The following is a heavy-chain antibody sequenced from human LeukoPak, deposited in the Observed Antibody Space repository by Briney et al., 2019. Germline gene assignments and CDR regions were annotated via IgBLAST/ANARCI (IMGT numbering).Heavy chain of an antibody. V-gene: IGHV3-7*01. Sequence: GGSLKLSCAASGFTFRMYWMSWVRQVPGKGLEWVANIKQDGSDKYYVDSVKGRFIISRDNADNSLYLQMNSLRAEDTAIFYCARGRVPAGGWWYFDLWGRGTLVTVSS. CDR1: GFTFRMYW. J-gene: IGHJ2*01. CDR3: ARGRVPAGGWWYFDL. D-gene: IGHD2-2*01. CDR2: IKQDGSDK.